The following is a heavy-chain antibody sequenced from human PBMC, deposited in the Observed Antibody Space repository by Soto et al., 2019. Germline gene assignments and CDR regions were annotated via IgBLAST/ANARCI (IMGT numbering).Heavy chain of an antibody. Sequence: SETLSLTCTVSGGSVSSGDYYWSWIRQPPGKGLEWIGYIYYSGSTYYNPSLKGRVTTSLDTSKNQFSLKLSSVTAADTAVYYCARVAYSNSKRFLARWFDPWGQGTLVTVSS. D-gene: IGHD3-3*01. CDR1: GGSVSSGDYY. CDR3: ARVAYSNSKRFLARWFDP. V-gene: IGHV4-30-4*01. J-gene: IGHJ5*02. CDR2: IYYSGST.